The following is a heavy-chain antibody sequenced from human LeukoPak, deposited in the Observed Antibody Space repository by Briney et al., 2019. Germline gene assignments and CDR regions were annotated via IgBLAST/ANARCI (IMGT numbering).Heavy chain of an antibody. CDR2: ISSSSSYI. CDR3: ARGLRGYSGWYRGYDY. V-gene: IGHV3-21*01. J-gene: IGHJ4*02. Sequence: GGPLRLSCAASGFTFSSYSMNWVRQSPGKGLEWVSSISSSSSYIYYAGSVKGRFTISRDNAKNSLYLQMNGLRAEDTAVCYCARGLRGYSGWYRGYDYWGQGTLVSVSS. CDR1: GFTFSSYS. D-gene: IGHD6-19*01.